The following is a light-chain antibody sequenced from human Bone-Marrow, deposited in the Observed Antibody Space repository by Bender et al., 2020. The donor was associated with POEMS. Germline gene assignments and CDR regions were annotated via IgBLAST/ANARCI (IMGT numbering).Light chain of an antibody. CDR3: QSWGSNTAV. J-gene: IGLJ2*01. V-gene: IGLV3-1*01. Sequence: SYELTQPPSVSVSPGQTATITCSGEKLGEEYACWYQQKPGQSPVVVIYQVTKRPSGIPERFSGSTSGNTASLTISGTQTMDEADYYCQSWGSNTAVFGGGTKLTVL. CDR2: QVT. CDR1: KLGEEY.